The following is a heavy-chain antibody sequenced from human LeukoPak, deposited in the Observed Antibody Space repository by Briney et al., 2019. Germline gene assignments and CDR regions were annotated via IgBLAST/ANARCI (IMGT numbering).Heavy chain of an antibody. D-gene: IGHD1-1*01. CDR1: DGSISGSSFY. CDR3: ARAQLNLVVDFGMDV. J-gene: IGHJ6*02. CDR2: MFYKGTT. V-gene: IGHV4-39*01. Sequence: SETLSLTCTVSDGSISGSSFYWGWIRQPPGKGLEWIGSMFYKGTTYYNPSLESRVTISVDMSKNLCSLKLSSVTAADTAVYYCARAQLNLVVDFGMDVWGQGTTVTVSS.